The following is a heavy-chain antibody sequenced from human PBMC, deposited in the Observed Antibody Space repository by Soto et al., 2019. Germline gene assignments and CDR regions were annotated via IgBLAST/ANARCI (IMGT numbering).Heavy chain of an antibody. CDR2: IDNSGST. V-gene: IGHV4-31*03. D-gene: IGHD6-25*01. CDR3: ARHEAGWYFDS. Sequence: PSETLSLTCTVSGASVSTGVYYWTWIRQHPGKGLEWIGYIDNSGSTYYNPSLTGRVDISVDTSKNEFSLNLQSVTAADTAVYYCARHEAGWYFDSWGQGTLVTVSS. J-gene: IGHJ4*02. CDR1: GASVSTGVYY.